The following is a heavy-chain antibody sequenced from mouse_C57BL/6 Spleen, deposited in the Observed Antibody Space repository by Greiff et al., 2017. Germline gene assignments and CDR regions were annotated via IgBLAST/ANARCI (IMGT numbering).Heavy chain of an antibody. J-gene: IGHJ4*01. CDR3: ARDYGSSDYAMDY. V-gene: IGHV14-2*01. Sequence: VQLQQSGAELVKPGASVKLSCTASGFNIKDYYMHWVKQRTEQGLEWIGRIDPEDGETKYAPKFPGKATITADTSSNTAYLQLSSLTSEDTAVYYCARDYGSSDYAMDYWGQGTSVTVSS. D-gene: IGHD1-1*01. CDR2: IDPEDGET. CDR1: GFNIKDYY.